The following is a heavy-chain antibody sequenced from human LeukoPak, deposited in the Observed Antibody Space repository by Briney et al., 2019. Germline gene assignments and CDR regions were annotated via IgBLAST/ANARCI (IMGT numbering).Heavy chain of an antibody. Sequence: GGSLRLSCAASGFTFTNYAMTWVRQAPGKGLEWVSSISASGVMTYYADSVKGRFNVSRDNSKNSLYLQMSSLTAADTAVYYCAKDRSIGTYYTFDHWGQGTLVTVSS. J-gene: IGHJ4*02. CDR2: ISASGVMT. V-gene: IGHV3-23*01. CDR3: AKDRSIGTYYTFDH. CDR1: GFTFTNYA. D-gene: IGHD1-26*01.